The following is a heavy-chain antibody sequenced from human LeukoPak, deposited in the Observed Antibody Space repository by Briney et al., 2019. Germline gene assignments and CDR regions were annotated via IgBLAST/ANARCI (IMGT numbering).Heavy chain of an antibody. V-gene: IGHV5-51*01. CDR1: GYSFVNYW. CDR2: LYPGDSET. CDR3: ARATGDDGYFDY. J-gene: IGHJ4*02. Sequence: KAGESLKISCKGSGYSFVNYWIGWVRQVPGKGLEWMGILYPGDSETRYSPSFQGQVTISVDKSISTAFLQWSSLKASDAAIYYCARATGDDGYFDYWGQGTLVTVSS.